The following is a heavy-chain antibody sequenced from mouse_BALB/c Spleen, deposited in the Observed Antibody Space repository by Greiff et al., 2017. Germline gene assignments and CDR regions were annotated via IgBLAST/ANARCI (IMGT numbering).Heavy chain of an antibody. CDR1: GYTLTSYW. Sequence: VQLQQSGAELAKPGASVKMSCKASGYTLTSYWMHWVKQRPGQGLEWIGYINPSTGYTEYNQKFKDKATLTADKSSSTAYMQLSSLTSEDSAVYYCEKERGYGYDYWGQGTTLTVSS. J-gene: IGHJ2*01. V-gene: IGHV1-7*01. CDR2: INPSTGYT. CDR3: EKERGYGYDY. D-gene: IGHD2-2*01.